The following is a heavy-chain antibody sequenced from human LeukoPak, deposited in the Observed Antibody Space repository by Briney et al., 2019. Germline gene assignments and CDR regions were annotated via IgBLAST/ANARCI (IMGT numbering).Heavy chain of an antibody. CDR1: GFTFSSYA. CDR2: ISYDGSNK. Sequence: GRSLRLSCAASGFTFSSYAMHWVRQAPGKGLEWVAVISYDGSNKYYAGSVKGRFTISRDNSKNTLYLQMNSLRAEDTAVYYCARAQVTGTTFYYYYMDVWGKGTTVTVSS. V-gene: IGHV3-30*04. J-gene: IGHJ6*03. CDR3: ARAQVTGTTFYYYYMDV. D-gene: IGHD1-20*01.